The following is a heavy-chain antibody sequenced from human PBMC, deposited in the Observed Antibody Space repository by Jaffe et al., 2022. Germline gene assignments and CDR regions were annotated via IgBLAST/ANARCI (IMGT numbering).Heavy chain of an antibody. CDR3: ARCSSSWLHRGGGWFDP. CDR1: GGSISSGSYY. V-gene: IGHV4-61*02. D-gene: IGHD6-13*01. Sequence: QVQLQESGPGLVKPSQTLSLTCTVSGGSISSGSYYWSWIRQPAGKGLEWIGRIYTSGSTNYNPSLKSRVTISVDTSKNQFSLKLSSVTAADTAVYYCARCSSSWLHRGGGWFDPWGQGTLVTVSS. J-gene: IGHJ5*02. CDR2: IYTSGST.